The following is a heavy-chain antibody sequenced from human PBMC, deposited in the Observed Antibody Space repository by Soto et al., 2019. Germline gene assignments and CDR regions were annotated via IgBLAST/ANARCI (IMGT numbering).Heavy chain of an antibody. J-gene: IGHJ4*02. CDR3: ARTDSSGYYFVY. CDR2: IYSSGTT. Sequence: QMQLQESGPGLVKPSQTLSLTCTVSGDFISSGGYYWSWIRQLPGKGLEWIGYIYSSGTTYYNPSLKSRITISVDTSKNQFSLNLSSVTAADTAVYYCARTDSSGYYFVYWGQGTLVTVFS. V-gene: IGHV4-31*03. CDR1: GDFISSGGYY. D-gene: IGHD3-22*01.